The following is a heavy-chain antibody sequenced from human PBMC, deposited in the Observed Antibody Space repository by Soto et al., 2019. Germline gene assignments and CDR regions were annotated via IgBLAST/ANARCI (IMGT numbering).Heavy chain of an antibody. V-gene: IGHV1-2*04. Sequence: ASVKVSCKASGYTFTGYYMHWVRQAPGQGLEWMGWINPNSGGTNYAQKFQGWVTMTRDTSISTAYMELSRLRSDDTAVYYCARGPVIVVAVVISRAFDIWGKGTMVTVSS. CDR2: INPNSGGT. CDR3: ARGPVIVVAVVISRAFDI. D-gene: IGHD5-18*01. CDR1: GYTFTGYY. J-gene: IGHJ3*02.